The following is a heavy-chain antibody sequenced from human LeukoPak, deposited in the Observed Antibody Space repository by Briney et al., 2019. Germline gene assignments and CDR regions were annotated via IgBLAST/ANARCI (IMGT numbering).Heavy chain of an antibody. Sequence: SSVKVSCKASGGTFSSYAISWVRQAAGQGLEWMGGIIPIFGTANYAQKFQGRVTITTDESTSTAYMELSSLRSEDTAVYYCARVIGWSRPGYLDYWGQGTLVTVSS. V-gene: IGHV1-69*05. CDR1: GGTFSSYA. D-gene: IGHD6-19*01. CDR2: IIPIFGTA. J-gene: IGHJ4*02. CDR3: ARVIGWSRPGYLDY.